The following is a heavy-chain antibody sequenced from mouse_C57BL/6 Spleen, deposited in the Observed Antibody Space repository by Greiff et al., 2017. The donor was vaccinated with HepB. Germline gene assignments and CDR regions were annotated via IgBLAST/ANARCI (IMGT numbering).Heavy chain of an antibody. D-gene: IGHD1-1*01. J-gene: IGHJ3*01. V-gene: IGHV1-78*01. CDR3: ANYCDSSYAFAY. CDR2: IYPRDGST. CDR1: GYTFTDHT. Sequence: VQLQQSDAELVKPGASVKISCTASGYTFTDHTIHWMKQRPEQGLAWIGYIYPRDGSTKYNEKFKGKATLTTDKSTSTAYMQLNSLTSEDSAVYFCANYCDSSYAFAYWGQGTLVTVSA.